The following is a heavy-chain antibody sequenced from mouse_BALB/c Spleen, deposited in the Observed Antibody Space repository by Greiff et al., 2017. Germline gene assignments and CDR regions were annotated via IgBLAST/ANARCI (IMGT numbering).Heavy chain of an antibody. Sequence: VQLQQSGAELARPGASVKMSCKASGYTFTSYTMHWVKQRPGQGLEWIGYINPSSGYTNYNQKFKDKATLTADKSSSTAYMQLSSLTSEDSAVYYFARSYYRYDEVYAMDYWGQGTSVTVSS. CDR2: INPSSGYT. J-gene: IGHJ4*01. CDR1: GYTFTSYT. D-gene: IGHD2-14*01. CDR3: ARSYYRYDEVYAMDY. V-gene: IGHV1-4*01.